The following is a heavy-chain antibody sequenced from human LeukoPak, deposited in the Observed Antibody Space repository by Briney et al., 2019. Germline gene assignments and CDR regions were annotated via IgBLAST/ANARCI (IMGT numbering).Heavy chain of an antibody. CDR3: ARDPTTSSYGPYFDY. J-gene: IGHJ4*02. D-gene: IGHD5-18*01. Sequence: ASVKVSCKASGYTFTGYYMHWVRQAPGQGLEWMGWINPNSGGTNYAQKFQGRVTMTRDTSISTAYMELSRLRSDDTAVYYCARDPTTSSYGPYFDYWGQGTLVTVSS. CDR1: GYTFTGYY. V-gene: IGHV1-2*02. CDR2: INPNSGGT.